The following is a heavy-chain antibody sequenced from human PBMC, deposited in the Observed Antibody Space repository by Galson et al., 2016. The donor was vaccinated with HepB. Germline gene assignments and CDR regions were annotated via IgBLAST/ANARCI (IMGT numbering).Heavy chain of an antibody. CDR1: GYTFDSYA. D-gene: IGHD3-22*01. Sequence: SLRLSCAASGYTFDSYAMSWVRQAPGQGLEWVSGISTSGGTTYYADSVKGRFTISRDNSENTLYLQMNSLRAEDTAVYFCAKDWATFYHDCNGYKYFDSWGQGTLVTVSS. CDR3: AKDWATFYHDCNGYKYFDS. CDR2: ISTSGGTT. J-gene: IGHJ4*02. V-gene: IGHV3-23*01.